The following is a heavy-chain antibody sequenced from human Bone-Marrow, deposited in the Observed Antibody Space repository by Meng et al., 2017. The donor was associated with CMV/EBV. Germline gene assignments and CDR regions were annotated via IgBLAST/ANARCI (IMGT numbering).Heavy chain of an antibody. CDR2: INHSGST. CDR3: ARGLDCTNGVCYPLFDY. Sequence: GSLRLSCAVYGGSFSGYYWSWIRQPPGKGLEWIGEINHSGSTNYNPSLKSRVTISVDTSKNQFSLKLSSVTAADTAVYYCARGLDCTNGVCYPLFDYWGQGTLVTVS. J-gene: IGHJ4*02. CDR1: GGSFSGYY. V-gene: IGHV4-34*01. D-gene: IGHD2-8*01.